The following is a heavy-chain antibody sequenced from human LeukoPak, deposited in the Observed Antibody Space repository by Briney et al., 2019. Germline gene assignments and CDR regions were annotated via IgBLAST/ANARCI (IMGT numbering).Heavy chain of an antibody. CDR2: IYSGGST. D-gene: IGHD6-19*01. CDR1: GFTVSSNY. Sequence: GGSLRLSCAASGFTVSSNYMSWVRQAPGKGLEWVSVIYSGGSTYYADSVKGRFTISRDNSKNTLYLQMNSLRAEDTAVYYCARAQVATIPSYSSGAPAYYFDYWGQGTLVTVSS. CDR3: ARAQVATIPSYSSGAPAYYFDY. J-gene: IGHJ4*02. V-gene: IGHV3-66*01.